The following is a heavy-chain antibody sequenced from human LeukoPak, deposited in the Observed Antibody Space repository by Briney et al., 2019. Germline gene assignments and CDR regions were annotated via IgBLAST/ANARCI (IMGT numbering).Heavy chain of an antibody. J-gene: IGHJ4*02. V-gene: IGHV6-1*01. Sequence: SQTLSLTCAISGDSVSSNSAAWNWIRQSSSRGLEWLGRTYYRSKWYNDYAVSVKSRITINPDTSKNQFSLQLNSVTPEDTAVYYCARTRIAVAGTPIDYWGQGTLVTVSS. CDR1: GDSVSSNSAA. CDR3: ARTRIAVAGTPIDY. CDR2: TYYRSKWYN. D-gene: IGHD6-19*01.